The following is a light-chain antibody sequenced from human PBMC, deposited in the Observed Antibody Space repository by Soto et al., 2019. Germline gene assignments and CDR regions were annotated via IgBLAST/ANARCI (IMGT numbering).Light chain of an antibody. CDR2: DAS. V-gene: IGKV1-5*01. Sequence: DIQMTQSPSTLSASVGARVTITCRASQSISTWLAWYQQKPGKAPKLLIYDASSLQSGVPSRFSGSGSGTEFSLTISSLQPDDFATYYCLQYGTYATFGQGTKVEI. J-gene: IGKJ1*01. CDR3: LQYGTYAT. CDR1: QSISTW.